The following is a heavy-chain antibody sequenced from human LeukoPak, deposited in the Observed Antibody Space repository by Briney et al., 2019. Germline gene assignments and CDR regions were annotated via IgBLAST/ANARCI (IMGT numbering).Heavy chain of an antibody. CDR1: GYSFTSYW. CDR2: IYPGDSDT. CDR3: ARRSSGSYSSASPHFDY. Sequence: GESLKISCKGSGYSFTSYWIGWVRQMPGKGLEWMGIIYPGDSDTRYSPSFQGQVTISADKSISTAYLQWSSLKASDTAMYYCARRSSGSYSSASPHFDYWGQGTLVTVSS. V-gene: IGHV5-51*01. D-gene: IGHD3-10*01. J-gene: IGHJ4*02.